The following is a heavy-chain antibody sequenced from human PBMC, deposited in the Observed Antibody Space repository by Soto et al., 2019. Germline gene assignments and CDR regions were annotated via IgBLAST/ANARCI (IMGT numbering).Heavy chain of an antibody. J-gene: IGHJ6*02. CDR2: ITHSGST. Sequence: ASETLSLTCAVYGGSFSDYYWSWIRQPPGKGLEWIGEITHSGSTNYNPSLKSRVTISVDTSKNQFSLKLSSVTAADTAVYYCARDGTYYYDSSGYYSYYYYYGMDVWGQGTTVTVSS. V-gene: IGHV4-34*01. CDR3: ARDGTYYYDSSGYYSYYYYYGMDV. D-gene: IGHD3-22*01. CDR1: GGSFSDYY.